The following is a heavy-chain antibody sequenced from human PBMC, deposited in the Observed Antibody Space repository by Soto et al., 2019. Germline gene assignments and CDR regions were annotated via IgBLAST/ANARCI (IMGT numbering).Heavy chain of an antibody. J-gene: IGHJ6*02. CDR1: GGSVSSGTYY. CDR2: IYYSGTT. V-gene: IGHV4-61*01. D-gene: IGHD2-2*01. Sequence: SETLSLTCTVSGGSVSSGTYYWTWIRQPPGKGLQWIGYIYYSGTTNYNPSLKSRVTISADTSKNQFSLNLTSVSAADTAVYYCAREFGGYCTTTICYQLDVWGQGTTVTVSS. CDR3: AREFGGYCTTTICYQLDV.